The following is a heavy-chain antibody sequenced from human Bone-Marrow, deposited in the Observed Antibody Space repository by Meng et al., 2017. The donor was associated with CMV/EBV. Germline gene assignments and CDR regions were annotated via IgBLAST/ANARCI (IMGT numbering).Heavy chain of an antibody. CDR2: ISGSGGTT. Sequence: SGVTFSNCGMQWVRKAPGKSLDWISSISGSGGTTHYADAMKARYTITRDNSKNTLYLHMNTLAAEDTAMYYCAKVLEDGYNYCDFDYWGQGTLVTVSS. J-gene: IGHJ4*02. CDR1: GVTFSNCG. D-gene: IGHD5-24*01. CDR3: AKVLEDGYNYCDFDY. V-gene: IGHV3-23*01.